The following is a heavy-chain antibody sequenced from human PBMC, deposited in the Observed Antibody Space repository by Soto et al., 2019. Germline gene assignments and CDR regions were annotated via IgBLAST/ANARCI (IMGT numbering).Heavy chain of an antibody. CDR3: AKDWRMDV. CDR2: ISSSGGSGGST. CDR1: GFTFRSYA. Sequence: EVQLLESGGGLVQPGGSLRLSCAASGFTFRSYAMNWVRQAPGKGLEWVSDISSSGGSGGSTHYAESVKGRFTISRDNSKNTLYLQMNSLRAEDTAVYYCAKDWRMDVWGQGTTVTVSS. J-gene: IGHJ6*02. V-gene: IGHV3-23*01.